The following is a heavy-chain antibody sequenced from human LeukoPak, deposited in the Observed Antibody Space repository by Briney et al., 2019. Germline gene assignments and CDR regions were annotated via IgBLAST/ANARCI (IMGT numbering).Heavy chain of an antibody. CDR1: GFTFSSYG. CDR2: ISGSGGST. V-gene: IGHV3-23*01. CDR3: ARDMTALGY. D-gene: IGHD3-16*01. J-gene: IGHJ4*02. Sequence: DPGGSLRLSCAASGFTFSSYGMSWVRQAPGKGLEWVSAISGSGGSTYYADSVKGRFTISRDNSKNTLYLQMNSLRAEDTAVYYCARDMTALGYWGQGTLVTVSS.